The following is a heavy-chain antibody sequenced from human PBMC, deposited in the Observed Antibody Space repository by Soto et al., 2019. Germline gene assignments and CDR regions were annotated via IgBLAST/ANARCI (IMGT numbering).Heavy chain of an antibody. CDR3: ARDLRYYYDSSGYPSPNWFDP. CDR2: ILPVFGTT. V-gene: IGHV1-69*13. J-gene: IGHJ5*02. CDR1: GGTFSNYA. Sequence: GASVKVSCKASGGTFSNYAISWVRQAPGQGLEWMGGILPVFGTTNYARKFQGRVSITADESTNTAYMELSSLRSEDTAVYYCARDLRYYYDSSGYPSPNWFDPWGQGTLVTVSS. D-gene: IGHD3-22*01.